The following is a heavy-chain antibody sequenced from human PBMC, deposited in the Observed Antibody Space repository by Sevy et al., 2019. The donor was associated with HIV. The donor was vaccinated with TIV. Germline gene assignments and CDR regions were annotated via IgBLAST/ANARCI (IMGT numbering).Heavy chain of an antibody. Sequence: GGSLRLSCAVSGFSFDSYGMTWVRQAPGKGLEWVSAISGSGGSTYYADSVKGRFTISRDNSKNTLYLQMNSLRAEDTAVYYCAKDPLSYDILTGYYGVYYYYGMDVWGQGTTVTVSS. CDR1: GFSFDSYG. J-gene: IGHJ6*02. V-gene: IGHV3-23*01. CDR3: AKDPLSYDILTGYYGVYYYYGMDV. D-gene: IGHD3-9*01. CDR2: ISGSGGST.